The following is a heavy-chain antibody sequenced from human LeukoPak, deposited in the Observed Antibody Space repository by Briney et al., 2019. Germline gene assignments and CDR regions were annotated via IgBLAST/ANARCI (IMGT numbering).Heavy chain of an antibody. D-gene: IGHD1-7*01. CDR1: GYTFTDYY. Sequence: ASVKISCKVSGYTFTDYYMHWVRQAPGKGLEWMGLVDPEDGETIYAEKFQGRVTITADTSTDTAYMELSSLRSEDTAVYYCATFGATGTTQIDAFDIWGQGTMVTVSS. CDR2: VDPEDGET. CDR3: ATFGATGTTQIDAFDI. J-gene: IGHJ3*02. V-gene: IGHV1-69-2*01.